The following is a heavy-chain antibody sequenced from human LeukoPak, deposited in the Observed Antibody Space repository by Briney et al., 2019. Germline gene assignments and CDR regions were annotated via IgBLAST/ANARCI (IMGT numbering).Heavy chain of an antibody. Sequence: GGSLRLSCAASGFTFSNYWMSWVRQAPGKGLEWVANIKQEGSEKYYVDSVKGRFTISRDNAKNLLYLQMNSLRAEDTAVYYCAREGSYRNWFDPWGQGTLVTVSS. CDR1: GFTFSNYW. J-gene: IGHJ5*02. CDR3: AREGSYRNWFDP. D-gene: IGHD1-26*01. V-gene: IGHV3-7*05. CDR2: IKQEGSEK.